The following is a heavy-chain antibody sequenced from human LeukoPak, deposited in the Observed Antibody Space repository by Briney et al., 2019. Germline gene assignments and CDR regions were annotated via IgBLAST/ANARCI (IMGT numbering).Heavy chain of an antibody. Sequence: PGGSLRLSCAASGFTFSSYAMSWVRQAPGKGLEWVSTFSGSGGNTYYADSVKGRFTISRDNAKNSLYLQMNSLRAEDTAVYYCAELGITMIGGVWGKGTTVTISS. J-gene: IGHJ6*04. CDR3: AELGITMIGGV. V-gene: IGHV3-23*01. CDR2: FSGSGGNT. CDR1: GFTFSSYA. D-gene: IGHD3-10*02.